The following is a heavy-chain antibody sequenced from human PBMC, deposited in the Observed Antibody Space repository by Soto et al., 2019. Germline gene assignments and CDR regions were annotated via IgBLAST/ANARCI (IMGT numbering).Heavy chain of an antibody. CDR1: GDSISSRSYY. Sequence: SETLSLTCTVTGDSISSRSYYWGWIRQPPGKGLEWIGSIYYSGSTYNNPSLRSRVSMSIDTSKDQFSLKLKSVTAADTSVYYCGRPHGYSYGGKIESWCQGTLLNVSA. J-gene: IGHJ4*02. CDR3: GRPHGYSYGGKIES. V-gene: IGHV4-39*01. D-gene: IGHD5-18*01. CDR2: IYYSGST.